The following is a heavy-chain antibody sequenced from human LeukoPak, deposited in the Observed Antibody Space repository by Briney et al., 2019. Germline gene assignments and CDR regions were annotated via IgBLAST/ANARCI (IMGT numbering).Heavy chain of an antibody. CDR1: GGSISNYY. V-gene: IGHV4-59*01. CDR2: IYKSENT. CDR3: ARGGEYVWGSYRLAY. J-gene: IGHJ4*02. D-gene: IGHD3-16*02. Sequence: SETLSLTCSVSGGSISNYYWNWFRQPPGKGLEWIGYIYKSENTNYNPSLKSRVSISVDTSKNQLSLRLSSVTAADTAVYYCARGGEYVWGSYRLAYWGQGALVTVSS.